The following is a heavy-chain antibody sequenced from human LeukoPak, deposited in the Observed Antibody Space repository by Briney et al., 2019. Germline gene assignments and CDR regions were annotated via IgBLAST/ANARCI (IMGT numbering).Heavy chain of an antibody. CDR3: AKDSPNYVWGSYRYYGLDY. Sequence: GGSLRLSCAASGFTFDDYAMHWVRQAPGKGLEWVSGISWNSGSIGYADSVKGRFTISRDNAKNSLYLQMNSLRAEDTALYYCAKDSPNYVWGSYRYYGLDYWGQGTLVTVSS. CDR1: GFTFDDYA. D-gene: IGHD3-16*02. J-gene: IGHJ4*02. CDR2: ISWNSGSI. V-gene: IGHV3-9*01.